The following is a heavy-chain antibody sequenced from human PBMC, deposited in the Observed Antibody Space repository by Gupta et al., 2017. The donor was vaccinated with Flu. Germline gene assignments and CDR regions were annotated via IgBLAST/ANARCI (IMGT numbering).Heavy chain of an antibody. CDR2: IWYDGSNK. D-gene: IGHD6-13*01. J-gene: IGHJ4*02. Sequence: QVQLVESGGGVVQPGRSLRLSCAASGFTFSSYGMHWVRQAPGKGLEWVAVIWYDGSNKYYADSVKGRFTISRDNSKNTRYLQMNSLRAEDTAVYFCARDGGSSRWWFGSYFDYWGQGTLVTVSS. CDR3: ARDGGSSRWWFGSYFDY. V-gene: IGHV3-33*01. CDR1: GFTFSSYG.